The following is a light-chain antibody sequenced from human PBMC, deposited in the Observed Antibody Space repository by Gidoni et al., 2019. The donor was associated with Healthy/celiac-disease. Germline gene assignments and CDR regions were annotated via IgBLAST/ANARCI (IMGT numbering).Light chain of an antibody. Sequence: SSELTQDPAVSVALGQTVRITCQGDSLRSYYASWYQQKPGQAPVLVIYGKNNRPSGIPERFSGSSSGNTASLTITGAQAEDEADYYCNSRDSSGVVFGGGTKLTVL. CDR2: GKN. J-gene: IGLJ2*01. CDR1: SLRSYY. CDR3: NSRDSSGVV. V-gene: IGLV3-19*01.